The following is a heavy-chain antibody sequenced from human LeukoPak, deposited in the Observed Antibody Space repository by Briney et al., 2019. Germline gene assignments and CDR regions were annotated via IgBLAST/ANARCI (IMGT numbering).Heavy chain of an antibody. CDR3: ARDARDGYNLY. CDR1: GFTFSSYA. Sequence: GGSLRLSCAASGFTFSSYAMSWVRQAPGKGLEWVSVIYSGGSTYYADSVKGRFTISRDNSKNTLYLQMNSLRAEDTAVYYCARDARDGYNLYWGQGTLVTVSS. V-gene: IGHV3-66*01. D-gene: IGHD5-24*01. CDR2: IYSGGST. J-gene: IGHJ4*02.